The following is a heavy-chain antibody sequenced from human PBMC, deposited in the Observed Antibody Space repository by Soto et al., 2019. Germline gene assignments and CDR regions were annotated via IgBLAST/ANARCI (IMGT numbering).Heavy chain of an antibody. CDR1: GFSLSTSGVG. D-gene: IGHD6-13*01. Sequence: QITLKESGPTLVKPTQTLTLTCTFSGFSLSTSGVGVGWIRQPPGKALEWLALIYWDDDKRYSPSLKSRLTITKDTSKNQVVLTMTNMVPVDTATHHYSHRRGSTKQLGNWFHPWGQGTLVTVSS. J-gene: IGHJ5*02. CDR3: SHRRGSTKQLGNWFHP. V-gene: IGHV2-5*02. CDR2: IYWDDDK.